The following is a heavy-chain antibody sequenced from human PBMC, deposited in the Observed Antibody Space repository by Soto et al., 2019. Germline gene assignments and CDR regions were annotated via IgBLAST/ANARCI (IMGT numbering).Heavy chain of an antibody. V-gene: IGHV1-46*01. CDR3: ARDFSYYDSSGYYGTDY. Sequence: ASVKVSCKASGYTFTSYYMHWVRQAPGQGLEWMGIINPSGGSTSYAQKFQGRVTMTRDTSTSTVYMELSSLRSEDTAVYYCARDFSYYDSSGYYGTDYWGQGTLVTVSS. CDR2: INPSGGST. D-gene: IGHD3-22*01. CDR1: GYTFTSYY. J-gene: IGHJ4*02.